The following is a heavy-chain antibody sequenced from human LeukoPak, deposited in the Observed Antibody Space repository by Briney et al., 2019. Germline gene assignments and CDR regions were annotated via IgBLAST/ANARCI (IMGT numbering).Heavy chain of an antibody. CDR3: ARDPEMEKGRDGLDH. CDR2: IREDGSDK. Sequence: GGSLRLSCAASGFTFSSYWMSWVRQAPGKGLGWVANIREDGSDKHYVDSVRGRFTISRDNVKNSLHLQMNSLRAEDTATYYCARDPEMEKGRDGLDHWGQGTLVIVSS. J-gene: IGHJ4*02. D-gene: IGHD5-24*01. V-gene: IGHV3-7*01. CDR1: GFTFSSYW.